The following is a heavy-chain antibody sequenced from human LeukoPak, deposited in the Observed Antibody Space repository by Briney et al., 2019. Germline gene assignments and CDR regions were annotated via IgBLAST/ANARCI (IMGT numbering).Heavy chain of an antibody. CDR3: ARAPYAWGSKRYYYMDV. Sequence: SETLSLTCTVSGGSISSSSYYWGWIRQPPGKGLEWIGSIYYSRSTNYNPSLKRRVTISVDTSKNQFSLKLSSVTAADTAVYYCARAPYAWGSKRYYYMDVWGKGTTVTVSS. J-gene: IGHJ6*03. CDR1: GGSISSSSYY. V-gene: IGHV4-39*07. D-gene: IGHD3-16*01. CDR2: IYYSRST.